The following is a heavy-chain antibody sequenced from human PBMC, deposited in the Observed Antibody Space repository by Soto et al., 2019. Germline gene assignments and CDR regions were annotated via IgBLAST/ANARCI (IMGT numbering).Heavy chain of an antibody. V-gene: IGHV4-31*03. J-gene: IGHJ5*02. CDR3: ARDTAP. CDR1: GGSITRGGYY. Sequence: LSLTCTVSGGSITRGGYYWSWIRQHPGKGLEWIGYIYNSGTTYYNPSLKSRVTISVDTSKNQFSLKLTSVTAADTAVYYCARDTAPWGQGTLVTVSS. D-gene: IGHD4-17*01. CDR2: IYNSGTT.